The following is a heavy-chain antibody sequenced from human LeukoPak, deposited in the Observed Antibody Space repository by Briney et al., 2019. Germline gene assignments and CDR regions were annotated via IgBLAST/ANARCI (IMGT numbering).Heavy chain of an antibody. D-gene: IGHD2-2*01. Sequence: SETLSLTCAVYGGSFSGYYWSWIRQPPGKGLEWIGEINHRGSTNYNPSLKSRVTISVDTSKNQFSLKLSSVTAADTAVYYCAVVPAANYGMDVWGQGTTVTVSS. CDR2: INHRGST. V-gene: IGHV4-34*01. CDR3: AVVPAANYGMDV. CDR1: GGSFSGYY. J-gene: IGHJ6*02.